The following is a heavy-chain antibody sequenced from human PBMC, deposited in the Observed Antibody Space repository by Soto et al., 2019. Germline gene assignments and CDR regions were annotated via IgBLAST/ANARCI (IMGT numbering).Heavy chain of an antibody. J-gene: IGHJ6*02. CDR3: ASDYYGSGSYYNQNGMDV. CDR1: GYTFTSYY. CDR2: INPSGGST. Sequence: ASVKVSCTASGYTFTSYYMHWVRQAPGQGLEWMGIINPSGGSTSYAQKFQGRVTMTRDTSTSTVYMEMSSLRSEDTAVYYCASDYYGSGSYYNQNGMDVWRQRTTVTVSS. D-gene: IGHD3-10*01. V-gene: IGHV1-46*01.